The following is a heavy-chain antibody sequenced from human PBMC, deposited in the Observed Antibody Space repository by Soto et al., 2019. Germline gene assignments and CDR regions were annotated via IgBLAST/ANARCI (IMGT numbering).Heavy chain of an antibody. CDR1: GYSFTGYY. J-gene: IGHJ6*02. CDR3: ARDLTTPLSYIMDV. D-gene: IGHD3-22*01. CDR2: INPNSGGT. Sequence: ASVKVSCKASGYSFTGYYIHWVRQAPGQGLEWMGWINPNSGGTIYAQKFRGRVTMTSDTSISTAYMELSRLRSDDTAVYYCARDLTTPLSYIMDVWGQGTTVTVSS. V-gene: IGHV1-2*02.